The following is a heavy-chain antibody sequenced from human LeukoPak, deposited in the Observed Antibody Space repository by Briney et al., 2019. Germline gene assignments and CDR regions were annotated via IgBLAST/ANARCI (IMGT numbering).Heavy chain of an antibody. J-gene: IGHJ5*02. D-gene: IGHD6-13*01. Sequence: GASVKVSCKASGYTFTGYYMHWVRQAPGQGLEWMGWINPNSGGANYAQKFQGRVTMTRDTSISTAYMELSRLRSDDTAVYYCARGGSSSRNWFDPRGQGTLVTVSS. CDR3: ARGGSSSRNWFDP. V-gene: IGHV1-2*02. CDR2: INPNSGGA. CDR1: GYTFTGYY.